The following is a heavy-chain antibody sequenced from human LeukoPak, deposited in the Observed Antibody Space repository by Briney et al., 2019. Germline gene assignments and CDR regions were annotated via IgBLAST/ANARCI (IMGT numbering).Heavy chain of an antibody. CDR1: GGSISTYY. J-gene: IGHJ4*02. CDR2: IYHNGDT. CDR3: ARHSYTPFDY. D-gene: IGHD2-2*02. V-gene: IGHV4-59*08. Sequence: PSETLSLTCSVSGGSISTYYWSWIRQSPGKGLEWIGYIYHNGDTNYNPSFESRVTISVDTSKNQFSLRLMSVTAADTAIYYCARHSYTPFDYWGQVSLVTVSS.